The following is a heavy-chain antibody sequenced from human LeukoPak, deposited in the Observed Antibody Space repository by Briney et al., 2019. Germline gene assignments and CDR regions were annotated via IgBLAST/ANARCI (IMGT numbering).Heavy chain of an antibody. D-gene: IGHD3-22*01. CDR1: GGSFNGYY. CDR3: ASDYYDSSGYYDGGFDY. Sequence: PSETLSLTCAVYGGSFNGYYWTWIRQPPGKGLEWIGEINHSGSTNYNPSLKSRVTISVDTSKNQFSLKLSSVTAADTAVYYCASDYYDSSGYYDGGFDYWGQGTLVTVSS. CDR2: INHSGST. J-gene: IGHJ4*02. V-gene: IGHV4-34*01.